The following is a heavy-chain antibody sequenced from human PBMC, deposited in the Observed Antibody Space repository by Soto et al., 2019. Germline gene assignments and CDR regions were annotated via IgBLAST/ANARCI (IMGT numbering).Heavy chain of an antibody. CDR1: GFTFSNYG. J-gene: IGHJ6*02. CDR3: ARDDEYSGNGMDV. CDR2: ILNDGSNR. D-gene: IGHD3-10*01. Sequence: QVQLVESGGGVVQPGRSLRLSCAASGFTFSNYGMQLVRQVPGKGLEWVAGILNDGSNRYHADSVKDRFTISRDNSKNMLYLQKNSLRAEDAAVYYCARDDEYSGNGMDVWGQGTTVTVS. V-gene: IGHV3-33*01.